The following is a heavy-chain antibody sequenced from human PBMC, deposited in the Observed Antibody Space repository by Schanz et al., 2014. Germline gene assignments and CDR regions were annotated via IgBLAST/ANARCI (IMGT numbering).Heavy chain of an antibody. CDR1: GYTFAGHA. D-gene: IGHD3-3*01. J-gene: IGHJ6*03. CDR3: ASGEARVTSSGVVIVPMNV. Sequence: QLMQSGSEVRKPGASVKVSCKASGYTFAGHAVHWVRQAPGQGPEWVGWIHTGSGNTKYSQKFEGRVTITRDTSASIVYMELSSLRSEDTAVFFCASGEARVTSSGVVIVPMNVWSKGTAVIVSS. CDR2: IHTGSGNT. V-gene: IGHV1-3*04.